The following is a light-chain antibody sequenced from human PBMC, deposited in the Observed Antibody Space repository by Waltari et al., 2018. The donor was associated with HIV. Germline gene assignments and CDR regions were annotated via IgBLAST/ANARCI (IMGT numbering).Light chain of an antibody. Sequence: QSALTQPASVSGSPGQSITISCTGATSDVGAYDYVSWYQKHPGKAPKLIIYEVTNRPSGGSNRVSGSKSGIPASLTISGLQTEDEADYYCSSYTNINTVVFGGGTKLTVL. CDR1: TSDVGAYDY. CDR3: SSYTNINTVV. V-gene: IGLV2-14*01. CDR2: EVT. J-gene: IGLJ2*01.